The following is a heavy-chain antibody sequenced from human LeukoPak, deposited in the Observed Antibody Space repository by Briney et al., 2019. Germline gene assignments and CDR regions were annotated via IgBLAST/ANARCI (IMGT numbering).Heavy chain of an antibody. J-gene: IGHJ4*02. CDR3: ARDNPVTTFDY. CDR1: GFTFSNYN. D-gene: IGHD4-17*01. Sequence: GGSLRLSCAASGFTFSNYNMNWVRQAPGKGLEWVSYISSSSSTIYYADSVKGRFTISRDSAKNSLHLQMNSLRAEDTAVYYCARDNPVTTFDYWGQGILVTVSS. CDR2: ISSSSSTI. V-gene: IGHV3-48*01.